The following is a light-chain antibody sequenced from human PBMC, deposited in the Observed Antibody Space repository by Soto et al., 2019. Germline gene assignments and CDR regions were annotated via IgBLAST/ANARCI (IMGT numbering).Light chain of an antibody. J-gene: IGKJ4*01. CDR3: QQYGSTPLT. Sequence: EIVLTQSPGTLSLSPGERATLSCRASQSVGINNLAWYQQKPGQAPRFLIYDASSRATGIPDRFSGSGSGTDFTLTISRLEPEDFAVYYCQQYGSTPLTFGGGTKVEIK. CDR2: DAS. CDR1: QSVGINN. V-gene: IGKV3-20*01.